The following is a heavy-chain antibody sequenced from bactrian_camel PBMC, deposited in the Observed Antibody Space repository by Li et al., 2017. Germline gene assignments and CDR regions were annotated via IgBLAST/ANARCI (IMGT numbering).Heavy chain of an antibody. V-gene: IGHV3S55*01. CDR3: AADVGAKYCSRGSFRPNT. CDR1: TPSSARHH. D-gene: IGHD1*01. J-gene: IGHJ6*01. CDR2: IDSTGYT. Sequence: HVQLVESGGGSVAAGESLTLSCAAYTPSSARHHMAWFRQAPGEEREGIAAIDSTGYTQYVDSVKDRFTISRDNAKKTLYLKMTSLKPEDTAVYYCAADVGAKYCSRGSFRPNTWGLGTQVTVS.